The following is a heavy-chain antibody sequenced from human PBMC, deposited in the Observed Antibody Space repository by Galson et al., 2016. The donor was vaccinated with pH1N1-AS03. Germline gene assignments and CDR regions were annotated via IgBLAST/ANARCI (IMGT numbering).Heavy chain of an antibody. CDR2: VYSRGDT. CDR1: LGSISGYY. V-gene: IGHV4-4*07. J-gene: IGHJ4*02. D-gene: IGHD3-10*01. Sequence: ETLSLTCTVSLGSISGYYWSWIRQPAGKRLEWIGRVYSRGDTRYSPSLDSRITMSVDTSKNQFFLSLQSVTAADTAVYYCARLGLRDNNGYYGSGYDYYDKWGQGILVTVSS. CDR3: ARLGLRDNNGYYGSGYDYYDK.